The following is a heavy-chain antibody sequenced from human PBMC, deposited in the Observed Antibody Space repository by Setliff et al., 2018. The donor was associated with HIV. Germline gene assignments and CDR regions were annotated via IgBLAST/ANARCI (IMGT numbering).Heavy chain of an antibody. CDR2: IFYSGST. Sequence: SETLSLTCTVSGGPMNTGGYYWSWIRHHPGKGLEWVGYIFYSGSTYYNPSLESRLTISIDTSKNQFFLKLRSVTAADTAVYFCARVVPEVVYGAYWFDPWGQGTLVTVSS. D-gene: IGHD4-17*01. CDR1: GGPMNTGGYY. CDR3: ARVVPEVVYGAYWFDP. J-gene: IGHJ5*02. V-gene: IGHV4-31*03.